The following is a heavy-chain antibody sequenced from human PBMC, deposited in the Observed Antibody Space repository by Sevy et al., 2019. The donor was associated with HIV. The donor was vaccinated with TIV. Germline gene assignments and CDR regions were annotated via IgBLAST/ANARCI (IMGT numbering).Heavy chain of an antibody. V-gene: IGHV3-74*01. D-gene: IGHD3-3*01. Sequence: RGSLRLSCAASGFTFSSHWMFWVRQAPGKGLVWVSHINSHGTITNYADSVKGRFTISRDNAKNTVYLQINSLRAEDTAVYYCARGQVLRFLEWPTYGMDVWGQGTTVTVSS. CDR1: GFTFSSHW. CDR3: ARGQVLRFLEWPTYGMDV. CDR2: INSHGTIT. J-gene: IGHJ6*02.